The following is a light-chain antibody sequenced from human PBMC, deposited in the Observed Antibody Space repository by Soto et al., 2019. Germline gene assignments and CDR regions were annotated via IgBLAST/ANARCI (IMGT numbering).Light chain of an antibody. V-gene: IGKV2-30*01. CDR3: MQGTHWPIT. CDR1: QSLVFRDGNTY. J-gene: IGKJ5*01. CDR2: KVS. Sequence: DVLMAQSPLSLPFALGQPSSISCRSNQSLVFRDGNTYLNWFHQRPGQSPRRLIYKVSYRDSGVPDRFSGSGSGTDFTLTISRVEAEDVGVYYCMQGTHWPITFGQGTRLEIK.